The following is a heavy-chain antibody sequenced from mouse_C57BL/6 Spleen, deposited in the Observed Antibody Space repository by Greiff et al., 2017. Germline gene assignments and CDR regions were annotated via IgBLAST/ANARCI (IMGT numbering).Heavy chain of an antibody. D-gene: IGHD1-1*01. CDR2: IDPSDSET. J-gene: IGHJ4*01. CDR3: ARRRDYGSSYGYAMDY. CDR1: GYTFTSYW. V-gene: IGHV1-52*01. Sequence: QVQLQQPGAELVRPGSSVKLSCKASGYTFTSYWMHWVKQRPIQGLEWIGNIDPSDSETHYNQKFKDKATLTVDKSSSTAYMQLSSLTSEDSAVYYCARRRDYGSSYGYAMDYWGQGTSVTVSS.